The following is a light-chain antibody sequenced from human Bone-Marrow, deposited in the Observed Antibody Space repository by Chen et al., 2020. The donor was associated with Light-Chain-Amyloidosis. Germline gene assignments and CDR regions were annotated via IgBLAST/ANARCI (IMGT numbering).Light chain of an antibody. Sequence: EIVLTQSPGTLALSPGEGANLSCSASQTISSNYLTWYQQKFGQAPRLLIYGSSSRATGIPDRFTGSGSGTDFTLTIVRLEPEDVAMSYCQQYGTSPLTFGGGTKVELQ. J-gene: IGKJ4*01. CDR3: QQYGTSPLT. CDR2: GSS. CDR1: QTISSNY. V-gene: IGKV3-20*01.